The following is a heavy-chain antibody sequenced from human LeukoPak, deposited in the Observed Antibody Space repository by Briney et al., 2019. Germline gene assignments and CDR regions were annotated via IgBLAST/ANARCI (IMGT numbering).Heavy chain of an antibody. CDR2: IYTSGST. CDR3: ARDLITIFGVVTRYWYFDL. CDR1: GRSISSYY. D-gene: IGHD3-3*01. J-gene: IGHJ2*01. Sequence: SETLSLTCTVSGRSISSYYWSWIRQPAGKGLEWIGRIYTSGSTNYNPSLKSRVTISVDKSKNQFSLKLSSVTAADTAVYYCARDLITIFGVVTRYWYFDLWGRGTLVTVSS. V-gene: IGHV4-4*07.